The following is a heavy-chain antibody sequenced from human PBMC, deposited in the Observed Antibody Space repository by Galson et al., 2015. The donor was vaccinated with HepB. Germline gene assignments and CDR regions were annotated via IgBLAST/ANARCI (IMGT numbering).Heavy chain of an antibody. CDR3: ARDAVATIGYYYYYGMDV. D-gene: IGHD5-12*01. CDR2: ISAYNGNT. J-gene: IGHJ6*02. V-gene: IGHV1-18*04. CDR1: GYTFTSYY. Sequence: SVKVSCKASGYTFTSYYMHWVRQAPGQGLEWMGWISAYNGNTNYAQKLQGRVTMTTDTSTSTAYMELRSLRSDDTAVYYCARDAVATIGYYYYYGMDVWGQGTTVTVSS.